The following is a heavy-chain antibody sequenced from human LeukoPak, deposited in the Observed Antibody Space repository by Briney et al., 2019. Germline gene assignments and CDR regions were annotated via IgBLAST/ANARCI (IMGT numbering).Heavy chain of an antibody. CDR1: GYTFTSYG. CDR2: ISAYNGNT. Sequence: ASVKVSCKASGYTFTSYGISWVRQAPGQGLERMGWISAYNGNTNYAQKLQGRVTMTTDTSTSTAYMELRSLRSDDTAVYYCARVTPGSVTHWFDPWGQGTLVTVSS. CDR3: ARVTPGSVTHWFDP. D-gene: IGHD4-23*01. J-gene: IGHJ5*02. V-gene: IGHV1-18*01.